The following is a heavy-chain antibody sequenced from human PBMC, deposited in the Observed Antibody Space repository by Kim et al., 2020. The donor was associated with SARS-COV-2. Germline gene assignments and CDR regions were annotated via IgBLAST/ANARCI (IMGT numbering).Heavy chain of an antibody. D-gene: IGHD6-13*01. Sequence: GGSLRLSCAASGFTFSNYWMSWVRQAPGKGLEFVANIKRDGSEKYYVDSVRGRFTISRDNAQNSLFLQMNSLRVEDTAVYYCTSWGAGNYWGPGTLVTVSS. V-gene: IGHV3-7*01. J-gene: IGHJ4*02. CDR3: TSWGAGNY. CDR2: IKRDGSEK. CDR1: GFTFSNYW.